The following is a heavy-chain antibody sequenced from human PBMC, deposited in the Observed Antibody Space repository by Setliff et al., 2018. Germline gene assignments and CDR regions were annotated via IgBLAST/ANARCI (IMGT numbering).Heavy chain of an antibody. J-gene: IGHJ6*02. D-gene: IGHD3-10*01. CDR3: ARAPGYGSGSYYKYGMDV. CDR1: GFTFSGSA. CDR2: IRYDGSNK. Sequence: GGSLRLSCAASGFTFSGSAVHWVRQAPGKGLEWVAFIRYDGSNKYYADSVKGRFTISRDNSKNTLYLQMNSLRAEDTAVYYCARAPGYGSGSYYKYGMDVWGQGTTVTVSS. V-gene: IGHV3-30*02.